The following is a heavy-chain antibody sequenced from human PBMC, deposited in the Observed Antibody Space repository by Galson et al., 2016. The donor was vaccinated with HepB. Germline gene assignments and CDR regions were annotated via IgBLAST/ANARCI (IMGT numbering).Heavy chain of an antibody. J-gene: IGHJ3*01. V-gene: IGHV3-30*04. CDR3: AKVPSMVREF. CDR1: GFTFSNYV. CDR2: ISYDGSSK. D-gene: IGHD3-10*01. Sequence: SLRLSCAASGFTFSNYVMHWVRQAPGKGLEWVAVISYDGSSKYYADSVKGRFTISRDNFNNTLYLQMNSLRTEDTAVYYCAKVPSMVREFWGQGTMVTVSS.